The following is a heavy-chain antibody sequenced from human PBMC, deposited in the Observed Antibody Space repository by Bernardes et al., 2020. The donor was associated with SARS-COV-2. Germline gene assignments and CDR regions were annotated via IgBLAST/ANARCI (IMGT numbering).Heavy chain of an antibody. CDR2: IWYDGSKD. J-gene: IGHJ5*01. CDR1: GFTLSSDA. D-gene: IGHD4-4*01. Sequence: GGSLRLSCAASGFTLSSDAMHWVRKAPGKGLEWVAAIWYDGSKDYYAGSVKGRFTISRDTSKNTLYLQMNSLRAEDTAVYYCARAYSFDTWFFDSWGQGTLVTVSS. V-gene: IGHV3-33*01. CDR3: ARAYSFDTWFFDS.